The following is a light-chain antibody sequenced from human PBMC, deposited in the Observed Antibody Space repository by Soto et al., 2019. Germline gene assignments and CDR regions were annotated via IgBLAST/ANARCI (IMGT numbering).Light chain of an antibody. CDR2: GAS. CDR3: QQRSNWQGAT. CDR1: QNIRNY. V-gene: IGKV1-39*01. Sequence: DIEMTQSPSSLSASIGDRVTITCRASQNIRNYLNWYQQKSGKAPKLLIYGASSLRSGVPSRFGGTGSGTDFTLTINSLESEDFATYYCQQRSNWQGATFGGGTKVEIK. J-gene: IGKJ4*01.